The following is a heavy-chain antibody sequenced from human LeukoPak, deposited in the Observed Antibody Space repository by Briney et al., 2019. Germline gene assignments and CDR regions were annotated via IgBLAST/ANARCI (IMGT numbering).Heavy chain of an antibody. J-gene: IGHJ4*02. CDR2: FDPEDGET. D-gene: IGHD3-22*01. CDR3: ATLEYYYDSSGYSPWDY. V-gene: IGHV1-24*01. Sequence: ASVKVSCKVSGYTLTELSMHWVRQAPGKGLEWMGGFDPEDGETTYAQKFQGRVTMTEDTSTDTAYMELSSLRSEDTAVYYCATLEYYYDSSGYSPWDYWGQGTLVTVSS. CDR1: GYTLTELS.